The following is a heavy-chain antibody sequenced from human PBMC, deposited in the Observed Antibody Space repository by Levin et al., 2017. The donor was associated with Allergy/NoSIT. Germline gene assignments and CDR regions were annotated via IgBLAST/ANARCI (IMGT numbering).Heavy chain of an antibody. D-gene: IGHD2-21*02. CDR2: IAAYNGKT. CDR3: ARLTADYYFSLDL. V-gene: IGHV1-18*01. Sequence: ASVKVSCKASGYDFTTYVITWVRQAPGQGLEWLGWIAAYNGKTSYPQNLQVRVTVTMDTTTRTAFLELRSLRSDDTAVYYCARLTADYYFSLDLWGQGTPVTVSS. J-gene: IGHJ6*02. CDR1: GYDFTTYV.